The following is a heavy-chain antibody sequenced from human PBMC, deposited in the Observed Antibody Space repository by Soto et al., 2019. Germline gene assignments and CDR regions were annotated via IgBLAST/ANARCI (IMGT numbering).Heavy chain of an antibody. CDR1: GNTFTSYD. V-gene: IGHV1-8*01. D-gene: IGHD3-10*01. J-gene: IGHJ4*02. CDR2: INPNSGNI. CDR3: ARGRASGSYYLLDY. Sequence: ASVKVSCKASGNTFTSYDINWVRQATGHGLEWMGWINPNSGNIGYAQKFQGRVTMTRDTAIRTAYMEVSGLRSDDTAVYYCARGRASGSYYLLDYWGQGXLVTVSS.